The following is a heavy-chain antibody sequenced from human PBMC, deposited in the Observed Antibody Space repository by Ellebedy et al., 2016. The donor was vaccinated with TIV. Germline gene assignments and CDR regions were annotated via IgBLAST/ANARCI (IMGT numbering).Heavy chain of an antibody. Sequence: ASVKVSCKTSGYIFTAWHIHWMRQAPGQGLEWMGWIYPNSGDTTYAQKFQGRVTMTSDTSTTTAYMELSSLRYDDTAVYYCATLPYISRSSAYWGQGTLVTVSS. V-gene: IGHV1-2*02. CDR1: GYIFTAWH. D-gene: IGHD3-16*01. J-gene: IGHJ4*02. CDR2: IYPNSGDT. CDR3: ATLPYISRSSAY.